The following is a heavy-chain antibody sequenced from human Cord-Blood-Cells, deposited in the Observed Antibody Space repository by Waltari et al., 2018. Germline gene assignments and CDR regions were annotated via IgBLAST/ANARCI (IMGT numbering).Heavy chain of an antibody. D-gene: IGHD1-7*01. Sequence: QVQLVQSGAEVKKPGASVKVSCKASGYTFTGYYMHWVRQAPGQGLEWMGWINPNSGGTNDAQKFQGRVTMTRNTSISTAYMELGRLRADETAVYYGARVPNWNYAGVDYWGQGTLVTVAS. CDR1: GYTFTGYY. V-gene: IGHV1-2*02. CDR3: ARVPNWNYAGVDY. CDR2: INPNSGGT. J-gene: IGHJ4*02.